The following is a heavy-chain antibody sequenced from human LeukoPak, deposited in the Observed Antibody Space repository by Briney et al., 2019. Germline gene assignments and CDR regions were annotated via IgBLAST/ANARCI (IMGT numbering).Heavy chain of an antibody. CDR3: ARSKAMVRGVNRGNWFDP. D-gene: IGHD3-10*01. CDR2: MNPNSGNT. Sequence: GASVKVSCKASGYTFTSYDINWVLQATGQGLEWMGWMNPNSGNTGYAQKFQGRVTMTRNTSISTAYMELSSLRSEDTAVYYCARSKAMVRGVNRGNWFDPWGQGTLVTVSS. V-gene: IGHV1-8*01. J-gene: IGHJ5*02. CDR1: GYTFTSYD.